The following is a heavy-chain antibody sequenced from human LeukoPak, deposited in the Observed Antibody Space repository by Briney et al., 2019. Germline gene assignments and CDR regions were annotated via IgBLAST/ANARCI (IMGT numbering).Heavy chain of an antibody. CDR3: AGGDFDWPYYMDV. D-gene: IGHD3-9*01. CDR2: ISTSGTYI. CDR1: GFAFSSYS. J-gene: IGHJ6*03. Sequence: PGGSLRLSCAASGFAFSSYSMNWVRQAPGKGLEWVSYISTSGTYIYYADSVKGRFTISRDNAKNSLYLQMNSLRAEDMAVYYCAGGDFDWPYYMDVWGKGTTVTVSS. V-gene: IGHV3-21*01.